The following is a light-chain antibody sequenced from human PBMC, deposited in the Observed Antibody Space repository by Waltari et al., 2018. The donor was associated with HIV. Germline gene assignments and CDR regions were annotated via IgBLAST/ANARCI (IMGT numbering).Light chain of an antibody. V-gene: IGLV1-40*01. J-gene: IGLJ2*01. CDR1: TSNIGATYD. Sequence: QSVLTQPPAVSGALGQRVSISCTGTTSNIGATYDVHWSPQYPGRAPKVLFYGVTHRPSGVPDRFSGSKSGSSASLAITGLQAEDEAEYYCQSYDSSLSGSVFGGGTKVTVL. CDR3: QSYDSSLSGSV. CDR2: GVT.